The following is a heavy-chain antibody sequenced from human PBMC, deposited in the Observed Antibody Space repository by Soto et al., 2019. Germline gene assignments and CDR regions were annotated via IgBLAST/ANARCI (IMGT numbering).Heavy chain of an antibody. Sequence: GGSLRLSCGASGFIFSKYSRNWVRQAPGKGLEWLSYISSNSVTIYYADSVRGRFTIFRDNAKNSLYLQMNSLRDEDTAVYYCAREDILGTRSFDYWGQGVMVTVYS. CDR1: GFIFSKYS. CDR2: ISSNSVTI. CDR3: AREDILGTRSFDY. D-gene: IGHD1-26*01. V-gene: IGHV3-48*02. J-gene: IGHJ4*02.